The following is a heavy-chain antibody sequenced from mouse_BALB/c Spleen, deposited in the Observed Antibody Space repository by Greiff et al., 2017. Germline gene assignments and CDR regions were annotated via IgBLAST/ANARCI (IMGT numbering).Heavy chain of an antibody. CDR1: GFTFNTYA. CDR2: IRSKSNNYAT. V-gene: IGHV10-3*03. Sequence: EVMLVESGGGLVQPKGSLKLSCAASGFTFNTYAMHWVCQAPGKGLEWVARIRSKSNNYATYYADSVKDRFTISRDDSQSMLYLQMNNLKTEDTAMYYCVREAYYGSFAYWGQGTLVTVSA. CDR3: VREAYYGSFAY. J-gene: IGHJ3*01. D-gene: IGHD2-10*01.